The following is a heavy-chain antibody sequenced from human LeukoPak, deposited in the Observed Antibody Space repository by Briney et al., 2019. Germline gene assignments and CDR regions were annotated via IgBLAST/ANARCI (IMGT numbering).Heavy chain of an antibody. J-gene: IGHJ5*02. V-gene: IGHV1-2*02. CDR1: GYTFTSYG. CDR3: ARGDCSSTSCYDWFDP. D-gene: IGHD2-2*01. Sequence: ASVKVSCKASGYTFTSYGISWVRQAPGQGLEWMGWINPNRGGTNYAQKFQGRVTMTRDTSISTAYMELSRLRSDDTAVYYCARGDCSSTSCYDWFDPWGQGTLVTVSS. CDR2: INPNRGGT.